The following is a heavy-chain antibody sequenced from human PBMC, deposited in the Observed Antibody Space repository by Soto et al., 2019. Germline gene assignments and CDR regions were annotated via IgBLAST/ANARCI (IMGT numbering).Heavy chain of an antibody. D-gene: IGHD3-22*01. J-gene: IGHJ4*02. V-gene: IGHV1-3*01. Sequence: ASVKVSCKASGYTFTSYAMHRVRQAPGQRLEWMGWINAGNGNTKYSQKFQGRVTITRDTSASSAYMELSSLRSEDTAVYYCARSMIVVAGCDYWGQGTLVTVSS. CDR3: ARSMIVVAGCDY. CDR1: GYTFTSYA. CDR2: INAGNGNT.